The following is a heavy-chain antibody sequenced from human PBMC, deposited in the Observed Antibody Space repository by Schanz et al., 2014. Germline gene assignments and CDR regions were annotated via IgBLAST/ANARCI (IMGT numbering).Heavy chain of an antibody. D-gene: IGHD4-17*01. CDR3: ARDGDRFYHNYYMDV. Sequence: PGGSLRLSCAASGFTFSDHYMDWVRQAPGKGLEWVSTIYASGATYYADSVKRRFTISRDISKNTLHLQVTSLRAEDTAVYYCARDGDRFYHNYYMDVWGKGTTVTGSS. CDR1: GFTFSDHY. V-gene: IGHV3-66*01. CDR2: IYASGAT. J-gene: IGHJ6*03.